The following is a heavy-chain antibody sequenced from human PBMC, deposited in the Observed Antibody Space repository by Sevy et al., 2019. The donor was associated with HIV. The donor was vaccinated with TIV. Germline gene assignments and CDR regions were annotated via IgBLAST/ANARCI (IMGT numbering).Heavy chain of an antibody. CDR3: VRDWGDKFSYGDSDPAVDC. CDR1: GFSFIHEN. CDR2: ISTSGSTI. J-gene: IGHJ4*02. D-gene: IGHD2-21*02. V-gene: IGHV3-11*04. Sequence: GGSLRLSCVASGFSFIHENMNWVRQAPGKGLEWLSYISTSGSTIYQADSVKGRLAISRDNAKNSLFLQMNSLRVEDTAIYYCVRDWGDKFSYGDSDPAVDCWGQGTLVTVSS.